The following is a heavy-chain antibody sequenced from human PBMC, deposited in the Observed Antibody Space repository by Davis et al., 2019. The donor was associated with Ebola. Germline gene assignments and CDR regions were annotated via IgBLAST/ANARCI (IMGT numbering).Heavy chain of an antibody. CDR1: GFTFSSYW. V-gene: IGHV3-74*01. J-gene: IGHJ3*02. CDR2: INSDGSST. CDR3: ARGDPAYYYDSSGYYLTNDAFDI. D-gene: IGHD3-22*01. Sequence: HTGGSLRLSCAASGFTFSSYWMHWVRQAPGKGLVWVSRINSDGSSTSYADSVKGRFTISRDNAKNTLYLQMNSLRAEDTAVYYCARGDPAYYYDSSGYYLTNDAFDIWGQGTMVTVSS.